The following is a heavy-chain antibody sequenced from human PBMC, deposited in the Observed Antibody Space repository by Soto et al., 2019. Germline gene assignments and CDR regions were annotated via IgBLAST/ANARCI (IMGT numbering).Heavy chain of an antibody. J-gene: IGHJ4*02. V-gene: IGHV3-74*01. CDR2: INSDGSST. Sequence: PGGSLRLSXAASGFTFSSYWMHWVRQAPGKGLVWVSRINSDGSSTSYADSVKGRFTISRDNAKNTLYLQMNSLRAEDTAVYYCARGSEYYDFWSGYHPYFDYWGQGTLVTVSS. D-gene: IGHD3-3*01. CDR3: ARGSEYYDFWSGYHPYFDY. CDR1: GFTFSSYW.